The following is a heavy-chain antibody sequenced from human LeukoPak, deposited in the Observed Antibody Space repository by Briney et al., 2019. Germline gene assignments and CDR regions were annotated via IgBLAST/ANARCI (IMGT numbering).Heavy chain of an antibody. CDR2: ISAYNGNT. V-gene: IGHV1-18*01. CDR3: ARDNSVGDTAWWFDP. D-gene: IGHD1-26*01. CDR1: SYTFTNYA. J-gene: IGHJ5*02. Sequence: ASVKVSCKASSYTFTNYAFTWVRQAPGQGLEWMGWISAYNGNTNYAQKLQGRVTMTTDTSTSTAYMELRSLRSEDTAVYYCARDNSVGDTAWWFDPWGQGTLVTVSS.